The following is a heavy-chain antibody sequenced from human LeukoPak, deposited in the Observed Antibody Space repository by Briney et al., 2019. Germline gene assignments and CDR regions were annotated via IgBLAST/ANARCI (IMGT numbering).Heavy chain of an antibody. D-gene: IGHD5-24*01. V-gene: IGHV3-53*01. Sequence: TGGSLRLSCAASGLTVSSNYMSWVRQAPGKGLEWVSLIYNSDNTYYADSVKGRFTISRDNSKNTLFLQMNSLTAEDTAMYYCTRTFLSGDGYKVGYLDYWGQGTLVTVSS. CDR1: GLTVSSNY. CDR3: TRTFLSGDGYKVGYLDY. CDR2: IYNSDNT. J-gene: IGHJ4*02.